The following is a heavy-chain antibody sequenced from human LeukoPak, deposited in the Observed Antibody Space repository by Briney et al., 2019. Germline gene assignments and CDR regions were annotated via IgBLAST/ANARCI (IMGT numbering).Heavy chain of an antibody. V-gene: IGHV3-74*01. J-gene: IGHJ4*02. CDR2: IKSDGSGT. Sequence: GGSLRLSCTASGLTFSTYRMHWVRHAPGKGPVWVAHIKSDGSGTTYADSVKGRFTISRDNAKNALYLQMNSLRAEDTAVYYCSSGSYHNDYWGQGTLVTVSS. CDR3: SSGSYHNDY. CDR1: GLTFSTYR. D-gene: IGHD3-10*01.